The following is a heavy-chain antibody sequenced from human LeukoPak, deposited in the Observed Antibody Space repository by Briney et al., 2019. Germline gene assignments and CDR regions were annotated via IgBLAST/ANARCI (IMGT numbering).Heavy chain of an antibody. Sequence: GGSLRLSCEVSGFTFSDHYMSWIRQAPGKRLEWVSYISSSSSTIYYADSVKGRFTISRDNAKNSLYLQMNSLRDEDTAVYYCARDHYGDYEIYYYGMDVWGQGTTVTVSS. CDR3: ARDHYGDYEIYYYGMDV. D-gene: IGHD4-17*01. V-gene: IGHV3-11*04. CDR2: ISSSSSTI. J-gene: IGHJ6*02. CDR1: GFTFSDHY.